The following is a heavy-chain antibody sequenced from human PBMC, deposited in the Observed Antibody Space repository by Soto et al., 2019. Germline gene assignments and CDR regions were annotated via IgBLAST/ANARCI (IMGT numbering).Heavy chain of an antibody. Sequence: QMQVEGVALVKTTETMSLTCTVSGGSISSSSYYRDWFRLQPGLGLEWIGSIYYSGSTYNNPSLQIRETISVDTSKNQFSLNLRSVTAAVAAVYYCAKHVQYYYYYYIYVWGTGTKVT. D-gene: IGHD2-21*01. J-gene: IGHJ6*03. V-gene: IGHV4-39*01. CDR2: IYYSGST. CDR3: AKHVQYYYYYYIYV. CDR1: GGSISSSSYY.